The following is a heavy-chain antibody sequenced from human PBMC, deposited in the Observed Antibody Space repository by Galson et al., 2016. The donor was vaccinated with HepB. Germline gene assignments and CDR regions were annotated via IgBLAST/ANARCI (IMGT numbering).Heavy chain of an antibody. J-gene: IGHJ6*03. CDR1: GYTFTDFY. CDR3: ARAIADLKAPYNYYYMYV. V-gene: IGHV1-2*02. Sequence: SVKVSCKASGYTFTDFYMHWVRQAPGQGLGWMGWINPNSGRTNYAQKFQGRASMTRDTSISTAYMELSRLTFDDTAVYYCARAIADLKAPYNYYYMYVWGKGTTVAVSS. CDR2: INPNSGRT. D-gene: IGHD2-21*01.